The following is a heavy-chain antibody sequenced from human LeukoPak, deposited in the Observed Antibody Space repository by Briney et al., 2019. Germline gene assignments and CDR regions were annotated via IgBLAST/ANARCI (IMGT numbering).Heavy chain of an antibody. CDR1: GGSINSYY. CDR3: ARGGSSGYDPFDY. D-gene: IGHD5-12*01. J-gene: IGHJ4*02. V-gene: IGHV4-59*01. CDR2: IFYSGNT. Sequence: SETLSLTCTVSGGSINSYYWSWIRQPPGKGLEWIGYIFYSGNTNYNPSLKSPVTISVDTSKNQFSLKLSSVIAADTAVYYCARGGSSGYDPFDYWGQGTLVTVSS.